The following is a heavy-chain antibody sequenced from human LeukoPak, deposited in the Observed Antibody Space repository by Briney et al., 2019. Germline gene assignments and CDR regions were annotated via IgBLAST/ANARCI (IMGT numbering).Heavy chain of an antibody. Sequence: SETLSLTCTVSGVSISGYYWNWIRQPPGKGLEWIGYIYSSGSTNYNPSLKSRVTISVDTSKNQFSLKLSSVTAADTAVYYCARGGPDSFANWFDPWGQGTLVTVSS. J-gene: IGHJ5*02. V-gene: IGHV4-59*12. CDR2: IYSSGST. CDR1: GVSISGYY. CDR3: ARGGPDSFANWFDP. D-gene: IGHD2-21*02.